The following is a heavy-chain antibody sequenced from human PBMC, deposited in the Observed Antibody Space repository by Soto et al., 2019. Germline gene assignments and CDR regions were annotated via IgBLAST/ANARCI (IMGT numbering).Heavy chain of an antibody. V-gene: IGHV3-30-3*01. J-gene: IGHJ4*02. CDR1: GFTFSSYA. CDR2: ISYDGSNK. D-gene: IGHD3-10*01. Sequence: GGSLRLSCAASGFTFSSYAMHWVRQAPGKGLEWVAVISYDGSNKYYADSVKGRFTISRDNSKNTLYLQMNSLRAEDTAVYYCARDFIWFGELLYYFDYWGQGTLVTVSS. CDR3: ARDFIWFGELLYYFDY.